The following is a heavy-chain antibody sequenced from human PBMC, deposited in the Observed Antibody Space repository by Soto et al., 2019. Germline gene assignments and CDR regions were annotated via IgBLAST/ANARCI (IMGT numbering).Heavy chain of an antibody. Sequence: GESLKISCKGSGYTFTSYWIGWVRQMPGKGLEWMGIIYPGDSDTKYNPSFQGQVTISADKSITTTYLQWSSLKASDTAIYYCAASIFYYGMDVWGQGTTVTVSS. CDR1: GYTFTSYW. J-gene: IGHJ6*02. V-gene: IGHV5-51*01. CDR2: IYPGDSDT. CDR3: AASIFYYGMDV.